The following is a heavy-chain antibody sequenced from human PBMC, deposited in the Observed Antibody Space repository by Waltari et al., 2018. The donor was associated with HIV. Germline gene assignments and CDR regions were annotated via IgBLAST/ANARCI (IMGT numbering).Heavy chain of an antibody. V-gene: IGHV4-39*01. CDR1: GDSIIREDSF. CDR3: VRQLITMGSTRRGPWDY. J-gene: IGHJ4*02. Sequence: QLELQESGPGLVKPSETLSLTCAVSGDSIIREDSFWGWIRQPPGKALQWIAIVYYTGNAYYTPSLTGRVTISVDTSKNQFSLKLNSVTAADTAVYYCVRQLITMGSTRRGPWDYWGQGTLVTVPS. D-gene: IGHD2-15*01. CDR2: VYYTGNA.